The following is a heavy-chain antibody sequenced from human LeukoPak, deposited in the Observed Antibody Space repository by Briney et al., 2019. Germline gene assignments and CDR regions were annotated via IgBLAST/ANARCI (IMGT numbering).Heavy chain of an antibody. CDR2: ISSNGGST. D-gene: IGHD3-22*01. Sequence: GGSLRLSCAASGFTFSSYAMHWVRQAPGKGLEYVSAISSNGGSTYYANSVKGRFTNSRDNSKNTLYLQMGSLKAEDMAVYYCARGSLGYYDSSDWAFDIWGQGTMVTVSS. V-gene: IGHV3-64*01. CDR1: GFTFSSYA. CDR3: ARGSLGYYDSSDWAFDI. J-gene: IGHJ3*02.